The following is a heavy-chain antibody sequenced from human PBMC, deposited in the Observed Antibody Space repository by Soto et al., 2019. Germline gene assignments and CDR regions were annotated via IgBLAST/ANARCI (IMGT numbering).Heavy chain of an antibody. J-gene: IGHJ6*02. CDR2: ISYDGNNK. CDR1: GFTFSRFS. V-gene: IGHV3-30*14. D-gene: IGHD3-10*02. Sequence: QVQLVESGGGVVQPGRSLRLSCAASGFTFSRFSMHWVRQAPGKGLAWVAVISYDGNNKHFAESVKGRFSISRDDSKKTVYIEMNNLRGDDSAVYYCARDHGMFLSYYYYGMDVWGQGTTVTVSS. CDR3: ARDHGMFLSYYYYGMDV.